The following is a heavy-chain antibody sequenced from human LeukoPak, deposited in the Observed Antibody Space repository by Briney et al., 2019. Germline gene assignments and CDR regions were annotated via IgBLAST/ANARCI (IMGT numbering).Heavy chain of an antibody. Sequence: GGSLRLSCAASGFTVSSNYMSWVRQAPGKGLEWVSVIYSGIRTYYADSVKGRFTISRDNSKNTLYLQMNSLRAEDTAVYYCAELGITMIGGVWGKGTTVTISS. J-gene: IGHJ6*04. V-gene: IGHV3-53*01. CDR1: GFTVSSNY. D-gene: IGHD3-10*02. CDR3: AELGITMIGGV. CDR2: IYSGIRT.